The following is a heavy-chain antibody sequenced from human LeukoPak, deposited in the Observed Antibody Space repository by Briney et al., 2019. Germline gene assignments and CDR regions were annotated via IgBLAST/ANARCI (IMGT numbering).Heavy chain of an antibody. D-gene: IGHD2-2*01. CDR3: ARDLGYCSSTSCRYFDY. CDR2: INHSGST. V-gene: IGHV4-34*01. Sequence: SETLSLTCAVYGGSFGGHYWSWIRQPPGKGLEWIAEINHSGSTNYNPSLKSRVTISVDTSKNQFSLKLNSVTAADTAVYYCARDLGYCSSTSCRYFDYWGQGTLVTVSS. CDR1: GGSFGGHY. J-gene: IGHJ4*02.